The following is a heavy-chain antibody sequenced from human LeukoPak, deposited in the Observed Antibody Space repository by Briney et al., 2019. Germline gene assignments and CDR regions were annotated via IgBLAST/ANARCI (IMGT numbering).Heavy chain of an antibody. CDR2: ISAYNGNT. CDR3: ARDELAYYYDSSGPGGGY. D-gene: IGHD3-22*01. CDR1: GYTFTSYG. J-gene: IGHJ4*02. V-gene: IGHV1-18*01. Sequence: ASVKVSCKASGYTFTSYGISWVRQAPGQGLEWMGWISAYNGNTNYAQKLQGRVTMTTDTSTSTAYMELRSLRSDDTAVYYCARDELAYYYDSSGPGGGYWGQGTLVTVSS.